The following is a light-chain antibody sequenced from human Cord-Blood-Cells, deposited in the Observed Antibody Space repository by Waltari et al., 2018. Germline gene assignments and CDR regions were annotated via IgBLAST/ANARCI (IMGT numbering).Light chain of an antibody. V-gene: IGLV2-8*01. CDR2: EVS. CDR3: SSYAGSNNVV. J-gene: IGLJ2*01. CDR1: RSDVGGYNY. Sequence: QSALTQSPSASGSPGQSVTISCTGTRSDVGGYNYVSWYQQHPGKAPKLMIYEVSKRPSGVPDRFSGSKSGNTASLTVSGLQAEDEADYYCSSYAGSNNVVFGGGTKLTVL.